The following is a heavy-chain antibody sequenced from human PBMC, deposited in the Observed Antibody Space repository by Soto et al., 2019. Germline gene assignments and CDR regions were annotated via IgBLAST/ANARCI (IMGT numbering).Heavy chain of an antibody. Sequence: VSVKVSCKASGYTFIGYYMHWVRQAPRQGLEWMGWINPNRGDTNYAQKFQGRVTMTRDTTISSAHKELNGQRFDDTAVYYCARARTNYYNTSDYDFWGKGTLVTFAS. D-gene: IGHD3-22*01. CDR3: ARARTNYYNTSDYDF. CDR2: INPNRGDT. CDR1: GYTFIGYY. J-gene: IGHJ4*02. V-gene: IGHV1-2*02.